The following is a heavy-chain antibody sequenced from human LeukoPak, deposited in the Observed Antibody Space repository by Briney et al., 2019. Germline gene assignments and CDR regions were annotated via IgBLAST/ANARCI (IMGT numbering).Heavy chain of an antibody. Sequence: GGSLRLSRAASGFTVNNKYMSWVRQAPGKGLDWVSVIYGGGSTHYADSVKGRFTISRDNSKNTVYLQMNSLRAEDTAIYYCKWEPKYWGQGTLVTVSS. CDR3: KWEPKY. J-gene: IGHJ4*02. CDR1: GFTVNNKY. CDR2: IYGGGST. D-gene: IGHD1-26*01. V-gene: IGHV3-66*01.